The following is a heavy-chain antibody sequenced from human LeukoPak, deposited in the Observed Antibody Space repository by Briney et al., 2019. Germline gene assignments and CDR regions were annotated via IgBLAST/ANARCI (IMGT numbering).Heavy chain of an antibody. CDR1: GYTLTELS. J-gene: IGHJ6*03. CDR2: INPNSGGT. Sequence: ASVKVSCKVSGYTLTELSMHWVRQAPGQGLEWMGWINPNSGGTNYAQKFQGRVTMTRDTSISTAYMELSRLRSDDTAVYYCARVPDSYYYYMDVWGKGTTVTVSS. CDR3: ARVPDSYYYYMDV. V-gene: IGHV1-2*02.